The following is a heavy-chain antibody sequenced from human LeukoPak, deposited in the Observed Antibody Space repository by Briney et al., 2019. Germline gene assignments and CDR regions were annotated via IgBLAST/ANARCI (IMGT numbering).Heavy chain of an antibody. J-gene: IGHJ4*02. CDR1: GFTFSSYA. D-gene: IGHD2-15*01. CDR3: AKNVLSPQVAATRLFDY. V-gene: IGHV3-23*01. CDR2: ISGSGGST. Sequence: PGGSLRLSCAASGFTFSSYAMSWVRQAPGKGLEWVSAISGSGGSTYYADSVKGRFTISRDNSKNTLYLQMNSLRAEDTAVYYCAKNVLSPQVAATRLFDYWGQGTLVTVSS.